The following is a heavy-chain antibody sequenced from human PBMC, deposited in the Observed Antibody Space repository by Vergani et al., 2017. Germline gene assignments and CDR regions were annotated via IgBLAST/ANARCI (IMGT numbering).Heavy chain of an antibody. D-gene: IGHD2-2*02. CDR2: ISYDGSNK. V-gene: IGHV3-30*07. J-gene: IGHJ3*02. CDR3: ARVVYTPGGDAFDI. Sequence: QVQLVQSGAEVKKPGASVKVSCKASGYTFTSYAMHWVRQAPGKGLEWVAVISYDGSNKYYADSVKGRFTISRDNSKNTLYLQMNSLRAEDTAVYYCARVVYTPGGDAFDIWGQGTMVTVSS. CDR1: GYTFTSYA.